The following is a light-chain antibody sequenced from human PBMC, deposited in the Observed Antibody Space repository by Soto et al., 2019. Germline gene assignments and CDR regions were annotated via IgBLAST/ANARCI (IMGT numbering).Light chain of an antibody. V-gene: IGKV3-15*01. CDR3: QQYNNWPQP. J-gene: IGKJ1*01. Sequence: EIVVTQSKATRSVSPGERATLSCRASQSVTRNSAWYQQKPGQAPRLLIHGASPRATGIPARFSGSGSGTEFTLTISSLQSEDFAVYYCQQYNNWPQPFGQGTKVDIK. CDR1: QSVTRN. CDR2: GAS.